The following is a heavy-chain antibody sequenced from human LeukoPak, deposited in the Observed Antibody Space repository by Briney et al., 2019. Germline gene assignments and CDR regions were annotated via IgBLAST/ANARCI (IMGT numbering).Heavy chain of an antibody. D-gene: IGHD1-26*01. CDR1: GYTFTGYY. CDR2: INPNSGGT. CDR3: ARVKRVGATTYYFDY. J-gene: IGHJ4*02. Sequence: GASVKVSCKASGYTFTGYYMHWVRQAPGQGLEWMGWINPNSGGTNYAQKFQGRVTMTRDTSISTAYMELSRLRSDDTAVYYRARVKRVGATTYYFDYWGQGTLVTVSS. V-gene: IGHV1-2*02.